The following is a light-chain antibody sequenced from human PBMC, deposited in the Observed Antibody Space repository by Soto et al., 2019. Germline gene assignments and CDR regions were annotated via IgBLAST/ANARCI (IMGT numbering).Light chain of an antibody. CDR1: QSISSW. Sequence: DIQMTQSPSTLSASVGDRVTITCRASQSISSWLAWYQQKPGKAPKLLIYKASSLESGVPSRSSGSGSGAEFTLTISSLQPDDFATYYGQQYNSYWTFGQGTKVDTK. V-gene: IGKV1-5*03. J-gene: IGKJ1*01. CDR3: QQYNSYWT. CDR2: KAS.